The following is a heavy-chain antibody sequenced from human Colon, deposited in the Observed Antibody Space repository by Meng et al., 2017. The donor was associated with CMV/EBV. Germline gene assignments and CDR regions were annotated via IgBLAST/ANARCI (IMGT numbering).Heavy chain of an antibody. Sequence: SETLSLTCTVSGDSITSSTSYWGWLRQPPGKGLEWIGSLYYSGSTYYNPSLKSRVTLSTDTSKNQFSLKLSSVTAADTAVYYCVRDKGSSGAPGNFWFDLWGQGTLVTVSS. CDR1: GDSITSSTSY. D-gene: IGHD6-13*01. CDR3: VRDKGSSGAPGNFWFDL. V-gene: IGHV4-39*07. CDR2: LYYSGST. J-gene: IGHJ5*02.